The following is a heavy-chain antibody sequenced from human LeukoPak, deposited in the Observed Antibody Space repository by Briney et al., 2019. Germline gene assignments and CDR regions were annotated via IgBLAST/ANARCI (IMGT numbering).Heavy chain of an antibody. CDR3: ARLYSGTYGGIYYYYYMEV. CDR1: GGSISSSSYY. D-gene: IGHD1-26*01. CDR2: IYYSGST. J-gene: IGHJ6*03. V-gene: IGHV4-39*07. Sequence: SETLSLTCTVSGGSISSSSYYWGWIRQPPGKGLEWIGSIYYSGSTYYNPSLKSRVTISVDTSKNQFSLKLSSVTAADTAVYYCARLYSGTYGGIYYYYYMEVWGKGTTVTVSS.